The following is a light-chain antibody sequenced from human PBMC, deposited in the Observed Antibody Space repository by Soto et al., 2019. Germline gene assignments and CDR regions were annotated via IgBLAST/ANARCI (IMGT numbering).Light chain of an antibody. CDR3: QQLNSYPLT. V-gene: IGKV3-11*01. CDR2: DAS. Sequence: EIVLTQSPATLSLSPGERATLSCRASQSVSSYLAWYQQKPGQAPRLLIYDASNRDTGIPARFSGSGSGTEFTLTISSLQPEDFATYYCQQLNSYPLTFGGGTKV. J-gene: IGKJ4*01. CDR1: QSVSSY.